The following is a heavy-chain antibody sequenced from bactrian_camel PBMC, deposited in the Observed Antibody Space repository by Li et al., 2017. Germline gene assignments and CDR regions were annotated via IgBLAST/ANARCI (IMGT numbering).Heavy chain of an antibody. V-gene: IGHV3S53*01. CDR3: ASEPPSGDGYCLPVVSAYTV. Sequence: HVQLVESGGDSVQGGGSLRLSCAASGYRNNPYIMAWFRQAPGKEREGVAAIDSDGSTKYADSVKGRFTVSQDKAKYTIDLQMNGLRLEDTAMYYCASEPPSGDGYCLPVVSAYTVWGQGTQVTVS. D-gene: IGHD2*01. CDR2: IDSDGST. J-gene: IGHJ4*01. CDR1: GYRNNPYI.